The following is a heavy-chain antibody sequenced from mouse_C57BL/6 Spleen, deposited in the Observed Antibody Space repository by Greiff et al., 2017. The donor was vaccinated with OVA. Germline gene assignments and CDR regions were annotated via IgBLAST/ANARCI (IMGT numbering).Heavy chain of an antibody. CDR1: GFTFSDYG. J-gene: IGHJ1*03. CDR2: ISNLAYSI. CDR3: ARHYGSSYGYFDV. V-gene: IGHV5-15*01. D-gene: IGHD1-1*01. Sequence: EVKLVESGGGLVQPGGSLKLSCAASGFTFSDYGMAWVRQAPRTGPEWVAFISNLAYSIYYADTVTGRFTISRENAKNTLYLEMSILRSEDTAMYYCARHYGSSYGYFDVWGTGTTVTVSS.